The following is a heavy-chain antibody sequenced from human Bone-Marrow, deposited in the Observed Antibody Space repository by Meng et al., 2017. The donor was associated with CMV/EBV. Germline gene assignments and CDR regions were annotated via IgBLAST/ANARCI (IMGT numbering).Heavy chain of an antibody. J-gene: IGHJ6*02. Sequence: SETLSLTCIVSGGSISSSSYYWGWIRQPPGKGLEWIGNIYYSGSTYYNPSLKSRVTISVDTSKNQFSLKLSSVTAADTAVYYCASAYCSGGSPSCYYYYYGMDVWGQGPTVTVSS. D-gene: IGHD2-15*01. CDR2: IYYSGST. CDR1: GGSISSSSYY. V-gene: IGHV4-39*07. CDR3: ASAYCSGGSPSCYYYYYGMDV.